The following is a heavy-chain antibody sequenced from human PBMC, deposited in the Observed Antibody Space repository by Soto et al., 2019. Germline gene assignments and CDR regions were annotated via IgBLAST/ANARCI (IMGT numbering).Heavy chain of an antibody. D-gene: IGHD3-10*01. CDR1: EFTFTSYA. V-gene: IGHV3-23*01. J-gene: IGHJ4*02. CDR3: AKDVCGSGTFCHFDY. CDR2: VGSDGGST. Sequence: EVQLLESGGGLVQPGGSLRLSCASEFTFTSYAMSWVRQAPGKGLEWVSAVGSDGGSTYYADSVRGRFTVSRDNSQNTRYLQMNNLRAEDTAVYYCAKDVCGSGTFCHFDYWGQGTLVTVSS.